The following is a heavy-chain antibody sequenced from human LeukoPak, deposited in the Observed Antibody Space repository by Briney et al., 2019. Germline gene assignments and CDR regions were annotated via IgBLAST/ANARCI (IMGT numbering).Heavy chain of an antibody. CDR1: GVTFSSYA. CDR2: ISWNSGSI. J-gene: IGHJ2*01. V-gene: IGHV3-9*01. D-gene: IGHD4-17*01. Sequence: PGGSLRLSCAASGVTFSSYAMHWVRQAPGKGLEWVSGISWNSGSIGYADSVKGRFTISRDNAKNSLYLQMNSLRAEDTALYYCAKDIYGDYIWYFDLWGRGTLVTVSS. CDR3: AKDIYGDYIWYFDL.